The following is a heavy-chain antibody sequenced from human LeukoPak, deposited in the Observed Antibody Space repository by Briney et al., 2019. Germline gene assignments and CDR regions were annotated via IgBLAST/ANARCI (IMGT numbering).Heavy chain of an antibody. CDR2: ISSSYTYI. Sequence: GGSLRLSCSASGFTFSNYCMNWVRQAPGKGLEWVSSISSSYTYIYYADSMKGRFTISRDNARNSPYLQMNSLRADDTAVYYCARDRSERHDSSGPLDAFDVWGQGTLVTVSS. D-gene: IGHD3-22*01. CDR1: GFTFSNYC. V-gene: IGHV3-21*06. CDR3: ARDRSERHDSSGPLDAFDV. J-gene: IGHJ3*01.